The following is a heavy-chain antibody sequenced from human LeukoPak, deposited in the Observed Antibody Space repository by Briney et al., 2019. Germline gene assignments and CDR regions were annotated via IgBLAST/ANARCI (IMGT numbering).Heavy chain of an antibody. V-gene: IGHV3-7*01. CDR1: GFTFSNYW. J-gene: IGHJ1*01. CDR2: IKTDGSEK. D-gene: IGHD3-22*01. Sequence: GGSLRLSCEGSGFTFSNYWMGWVRQAPGKGLRWVANIKTDGSEKYYVDSVKGRFTISRDNAKNSLYLQMNSLRAEDTAVYYCATYSSLNRREFQYWGQGTLLTVSS. CDR3: ATYSSLNRREFQY.